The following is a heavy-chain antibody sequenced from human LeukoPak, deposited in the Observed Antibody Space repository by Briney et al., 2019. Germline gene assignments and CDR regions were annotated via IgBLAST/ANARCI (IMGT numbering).Heavy chain of an antibody. Sequence: ASVKVSCKASGYTFTSYGISWVRQAPGQGLEWMGWISAYNGNTNYAQKLQGRVTMTTDTSTSTAYMELRSLRFDDTAVYYCARSGYCSGGSCSYQYYYYYGMDVWGQGTTVTVSS. D-gene: IGHD2-15*01. CDR2: ISAYNGNT. V-gene: IGHV1-18*01. J-gene: IGHJ6*02. CDR1: GYTFTSYG. CDR3: ARSGYCSGGSCSYQYYYYYGMDV.